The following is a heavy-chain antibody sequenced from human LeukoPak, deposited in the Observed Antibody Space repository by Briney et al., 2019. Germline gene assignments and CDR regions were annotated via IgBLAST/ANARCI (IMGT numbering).Heavy chain of an antibody. Sequence: GGSLRLSCAASGFTFSSYSMNWVRQAPGKGLEWVAFIRYDGSNKYYADSVKGRFTISRDNSKNTLYLQMNSLRAEDTAVYYCAKDPYGDYTFDYWGQGTLVTVSS. CDR2: IRYDGSNK. V-gene: IGHV3-30*02. J-gene: IGHJ4*02. CDR1: GFTFSSYS. CDR3: AKDPYGDYTFDY. D-gene: IGHD4-17*01.